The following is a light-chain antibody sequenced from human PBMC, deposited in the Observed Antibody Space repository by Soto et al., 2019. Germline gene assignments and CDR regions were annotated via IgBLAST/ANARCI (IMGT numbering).Light chain of an antibody. CDR1: QSLSSS. CDR2: DAS. CDR3: QQRTDGWT. Sequence: ENFFSQTPPPLSFSPRGKATPSCRASQSLSSSLGWYQQKPGQPPRLLIYDASKRVTGIPARFSGSGSGTDFTLTISSLEPEDFATYYCQQRTDGWTFSQGTKVDIK. V-gene: IGKV3-11*01. J-gene: IGKJ1*01.